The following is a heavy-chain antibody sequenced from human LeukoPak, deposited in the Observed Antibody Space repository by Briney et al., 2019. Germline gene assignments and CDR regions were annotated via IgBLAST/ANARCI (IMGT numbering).Heavy chain of an antibody. CDR3: EKGARGPDGYSGHLDY. V-gene: IGHV3-73*01. D-gene: IGHD1-26*01. J-gene: IGHJ4*02. CDR1: GFIFSDSA. CDR2: IRSKANSYAT. Sequence: GGPLRLFCAASGFIFSDSAIHCVRQASGKGLEWLGRIRSKANSYATAYAASLKGRFTISRDNSKNKLYLHMNSLKAEDTAVYYCEKGARGPDGYSGHLDYWGQGPLVPVSS.